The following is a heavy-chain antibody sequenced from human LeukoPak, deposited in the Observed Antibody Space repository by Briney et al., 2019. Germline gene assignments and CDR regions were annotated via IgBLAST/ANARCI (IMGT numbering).Heavy chain of an antibody. CDR1: GDTFSSYA. CDR2: IIPIFGTA. CDR3: ARSTRIAVAGTGYYFDY. V-gene: IGHV1-69*06. D-gene: IGHD6-19*01. Sequence: GASVKVSCKASGDTFSSYAFSWVRQAPGQGLEWMGGIIPIFGTANYAQKFQGRVTITADKSTSTAYMELSSLRSEDTAVYYCARSTRIAVAGTGYYFDYWGQGTLVTVSS. J-gene: IGHJ4*02.